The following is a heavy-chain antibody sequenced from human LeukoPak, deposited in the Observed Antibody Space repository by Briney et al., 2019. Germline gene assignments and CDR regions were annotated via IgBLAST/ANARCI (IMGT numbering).Heavy chain of an antibody. Sequence: AGGSLRLSCAGTGYTFSSYGMNWVRQAPGKGLEWVSSMSRNSDSEKYADSVRGRFTISRDNAKNSLHLQMNILRAEDTAVYYCGRSSYGYYFYMDVWGKGTTVTVSS. D-gene: IGHD3-16*01. CDR1: GYTFSSYG. CDR3: GRSSYGYYFYMDV. J-gene: IGHJ6*03. V-gene: IGHV3-48*01. CDR2: MSRNSDSE.